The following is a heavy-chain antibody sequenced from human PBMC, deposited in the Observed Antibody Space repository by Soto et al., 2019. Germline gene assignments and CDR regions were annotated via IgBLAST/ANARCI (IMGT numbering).Heavy chain of an antibody. V-gene: IGHV4-34*01. D-gene: IGHD2-15*01. CDR2: INHSGST. CDR1: GGSFSGYY. J-gene: IGHJ6*02. CDR3: ARADCSGGSCPYYYYGMDV. Sequence: SETLSLTCAVYGGSFSGYYWSCIRQPPGKGLEWIGEINHSGSTNYNPSLKSRVTISVDTSKNQFSLKLSSVTAADTAVYYCARADCSGGSCPYYYYGMDVWGQGTTVT.